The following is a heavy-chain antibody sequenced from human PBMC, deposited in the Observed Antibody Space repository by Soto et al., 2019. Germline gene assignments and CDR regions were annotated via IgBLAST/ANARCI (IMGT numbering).Heavy chain of an antibody. CDR3: ARRPYGSSYYYYYGMDV. J-gene: IGHJ6*02. D-gene: IGHD3-10*01. V-gene: IGHV3-49*03. CDR1: GFTFPDYA. Sequence: SLRLSCAASGFTFPDYALTWFRLPPGRGLEWVGFIRSKVYGETTEYAASVKGRFTFSRDDSGSIAYLQMTSLKASDTAMYYCARRPYGSSYYYYYGMDVWGQGTTVTVSS. CDR2: IRSKVYGETT.